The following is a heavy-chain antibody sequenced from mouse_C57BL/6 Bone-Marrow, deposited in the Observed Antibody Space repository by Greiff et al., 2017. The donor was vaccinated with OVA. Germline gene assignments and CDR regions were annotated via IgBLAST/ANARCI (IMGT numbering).Heavy chain of an antibody. Sequence: QVQLQQPGAELVKPGASVKVSCKASGYTFTSYWMHWVKQRPGQGLEWIGRIHPSDSDTNYNQQFKGKATLPVDKSSSTDYMQLSSLTSEDAAVYYCAIPSYDGYPWFAYWGQGTLVTVSA. J-gene: IGHJ3*01. V-gene: IGHV1-74*01. CDR2: IHPSDSDT. CDR1: GYTFTSYW. CDR3: AIPSYDGYPWFAY. D-gene: IGHD2-3*01.